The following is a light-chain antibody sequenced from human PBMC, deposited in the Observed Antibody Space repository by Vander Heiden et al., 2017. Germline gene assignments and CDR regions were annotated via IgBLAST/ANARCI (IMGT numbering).Light chain of an antibody. CDR1: QSLLHSNGYNY. J-gene: IGKJ1*01. CDR3: MQALQTPPT. CDR2: LGS. Sequence: DIVMTQSPLSLPVTPGEPASISCRSSQSLLHSNGYNYLDWYLQKPGQSPQLLIYLGSNRASGVPDRFSGSGSATDFTLKISRVEAEDVGVYYCMQALQTPPTFGHGTKVESK. V-gene: IGKV2-28*01.